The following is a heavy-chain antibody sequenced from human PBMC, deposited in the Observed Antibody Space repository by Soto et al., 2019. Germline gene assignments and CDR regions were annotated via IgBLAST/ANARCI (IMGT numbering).Heavy chain of an antibody. D-gene: IGHD6-13*01. J-gene: IGHJ6*02. CDR3: AGAAGSRFYYGLDV. CDR2: INQSGIT. CDR1: GASSSNYY. V-gene: IGHV4-34*02. Sequence: QVQLQQWGAGLLKPSETLSLTCAFYGASSSNYYWSWIRQSPGKGLEWIGEINQSGITNYNPSLKSRVTISIDTSRSQFSLTLSSATAADSTVYYCAGAAGSRFYYGLDVWGQGTTVTVSS.